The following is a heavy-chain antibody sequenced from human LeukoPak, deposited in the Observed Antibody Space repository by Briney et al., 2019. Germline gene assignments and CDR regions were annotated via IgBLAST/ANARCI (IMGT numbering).Heavy chain of an antibody. J-gene: IGHJ4*02. CDR3: AKHIVVVPAAIY. Sequence: GGSLRLSCAASGFTFSSYAMSWVRHAPGKGLEWVSAISGSGGSTYYADSVKGRFTISRDNSKNTLYLQMNSLRAEDTAVYYCAKHIVVVPAAIYWGQGTLVTVSS. D-gene: IGHD2-2*01. V-gene: IGHV3-23*01. CDR2: ISGSGGST. CDR1: GFTFSSYA.